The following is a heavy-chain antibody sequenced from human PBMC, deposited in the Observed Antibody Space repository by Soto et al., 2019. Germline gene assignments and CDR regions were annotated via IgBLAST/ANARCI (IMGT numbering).Heavy chain of an antibody. CDR3: VRQYYDFWSGYNWFDP. J-gene: IGHJ5*02. Sequence: ASVKVSCKASGYTFTKYDISWVRQAPGQGLEWLGLISPNSGRPSYAQKFEGRVTMTTDTSTTTAYLELRSLRSDDTAVYYCVRQYYDFWSGYNWFDPWGQGTLVTVSS. CDR1: GYTFTKYD. V-gene: IGHV1-18*04. D-gene: IGHD3-3*01. CDR2: ISPNSGRP.